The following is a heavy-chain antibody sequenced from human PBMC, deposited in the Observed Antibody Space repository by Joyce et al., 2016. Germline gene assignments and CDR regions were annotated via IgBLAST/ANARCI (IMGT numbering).Heavy chain of an antibody. J-gene: IGHJ3*02. V-gene: IGHV4-39*01. CDR1: GGSFNSSSYY. Sequence: QLQLQESGPGLVKPSEPLFLTCTVSGGSFNSSSYYWGGIRQPPGKGLELIGSVDYTGITYYSPSLKSRVTISVDTSKTQFSLKLSSVTAADTAVYYCARLGYDFWAAFDIWGPGTMVTVSS. D-gene: IGHD3-3*01. CDR3: ARLGYDFWAAFDI. CDR2: VDYTGIT.